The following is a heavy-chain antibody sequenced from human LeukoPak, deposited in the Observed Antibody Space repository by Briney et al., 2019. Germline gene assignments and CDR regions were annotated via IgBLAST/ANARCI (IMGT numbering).Heavy chain of an antibody. CDR2: ISAYNHNT. Sequence: ASVKVSCKASGYSFINFGLSWVRQAPGQGLEWMGWISAYNHNTNYAQKFQGRVTMTIDTSTGTAYMELRSLRSDDTAVYYCARLVGTSMQKDYWGQGTLVTASS. CDR1: GYSFINFG. D-gene: IGHD1-26*01. V-gene: IGHV1-18*01. CDR3: ARLVGTSMQKDY. J-gene: IGHJ4*02.